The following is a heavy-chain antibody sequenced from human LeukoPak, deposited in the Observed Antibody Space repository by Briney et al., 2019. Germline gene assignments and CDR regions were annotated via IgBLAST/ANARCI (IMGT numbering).Heavy chain of an antibody. CDR1: GGSISSYY. V-gene: IGHV4-59*01. J-gene: IGHJ4*02. Sequence: SETLSLTCTVSGGSISSYYWSWIRQPPGKGLEWIGYIYYSGSTNYNPSLKSRVTISVDTSKNQFSLKLSSVTAAGTAVYYCARALYSSSSVDYWGQGTLVTVSS. CDR3: ARALYSSSSVDY. D-gene: IGHD6-6*01. CDR2: IYYSGST.